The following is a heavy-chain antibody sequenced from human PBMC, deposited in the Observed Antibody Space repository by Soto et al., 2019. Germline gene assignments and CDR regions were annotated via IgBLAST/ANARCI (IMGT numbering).Heavy chain of an antibody. J-gene: IGHJ6*02. V-gene: IGHV1-69*09. Sequence: VQLVQSGTEVKKPGSSVKVSCKASGGTFSSSGFSWVRQAPGHVLEWMGMIVTSLDTTKYAQKFKAIVTIIANQFTRTANMELSSLRSEVTAEYDCARWPQPRGTAAPYAVDVWGQGTRVIVFS. CDR1: GGTFSSSG. CDR2: IVTSLDTT. CDR3: ARWPQPRGTAAPYAVDV. D-gene: IGHD2-21*02.